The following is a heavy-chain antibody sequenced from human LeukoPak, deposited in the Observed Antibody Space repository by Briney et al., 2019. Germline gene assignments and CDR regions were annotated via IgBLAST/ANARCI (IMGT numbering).Heavy chain of an antibody. CDR3: ARVPDCISTSCYKTFDP. CDR2: IYGGGST. J-gene: IGHJ5*02. D-gene: IGHD2-2*02. V-gene: IGHV3-53*01. CDR1: GFTVSNNY. Sequence: PGGSLRLSCAASGFTVSNNYMSWVRQAPGKGLEWVSIIYGGGSTYYADSVKGRFTISRDNSKNALYLQMNSLRGEDTAVYYCARVPDCISTSCYKTFDPWGQGTLVTVSS.